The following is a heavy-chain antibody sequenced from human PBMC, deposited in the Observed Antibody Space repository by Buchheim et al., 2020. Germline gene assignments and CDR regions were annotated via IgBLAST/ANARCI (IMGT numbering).Heavy chain of an antibody. CDR1: GFTFSSHW. CDR3: ARVFDYDGSAYRYFDY. CDR2: IKQDGSEK. V-gene: IGHV3-7*01. J-gene: IGHJ4*02. Sequence: EVQLVESGGGLVQPGGSLRLSCAASGFTFSSHWMSWVRQAPGKGLEWVANIKQDGSEKYYVDSVKGRFSISRDNAKNSLNLQMSSLRAEDTAVYYCARVFDYDGSAYRYFDYWGQGTL. D-gene: IGHD3-22*01.